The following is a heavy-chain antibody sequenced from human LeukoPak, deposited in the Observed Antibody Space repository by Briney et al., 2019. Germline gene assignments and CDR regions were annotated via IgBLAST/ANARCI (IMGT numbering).Heavy chain of an antibody. CDR1: GGSFSGYY. Sequence: SETLSLTCAVYGGSFSGYYWSWIRQPPGKGLEWIGEINHSGSTNYNPSLKSRVTISVDTSKNQFSLKLSSVTAADTAVYYCARQTIARMQLWLRRNSFDPWGQGTLVTVSS. V-gene: IGHV4-34*01. CDR2: INHSGST. J-gene: IGHJ5*02. D-gene: IGHD5-18*01. CDR3: ARQTIARMQLWLRRNSFDP.